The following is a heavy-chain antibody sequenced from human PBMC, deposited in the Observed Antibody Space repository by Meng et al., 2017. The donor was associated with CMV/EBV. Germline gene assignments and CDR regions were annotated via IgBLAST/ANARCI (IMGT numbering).Heavy chain of an antibody. D-gene: IGHD6-19*01. Sequence: EVQLLESGGGLVQPGGSLRLSCAASGFTFSSYAMSWVRQAPGKGLEWVSAISGSGGSTYYADSVKGRFTISRDNSKGSLYLQVNSLRADDTAVYYCARGWTVFDYWGQGTLVTVSS. V-gene: IGHV3-23*01. CDR3: ARGWTVFDY. J-gene: IGHJ4*02. CDR2: ISGSGGST. CDR1: GFTFSSYA.